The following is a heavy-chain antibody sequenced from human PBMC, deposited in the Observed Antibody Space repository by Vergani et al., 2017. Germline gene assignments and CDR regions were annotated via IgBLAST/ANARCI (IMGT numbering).Heavy chain of an antibody. J-gene: IGHJ4*02. CDR1: GFTFSSYW. CDR2: IKQDGSEK. D-gene: IGHD6-6*01. V-gene: IGHV3-7*01. Sequence: EVQLVESGGGLVQPGGSLRLSCAASGFTFSSYWMIWVRQAPGKGLEWVSNIKQDGSEKYYVDSVKGRFTISRDNAKNSLYLQMNSLRAEDTAVYYCERDEYSPDTYYFDYWGQGTLVTVSS. CDR3: ERDEYSPDTYYFDY.